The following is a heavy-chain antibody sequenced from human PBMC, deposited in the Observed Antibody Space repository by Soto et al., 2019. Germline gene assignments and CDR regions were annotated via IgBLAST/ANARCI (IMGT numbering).Heavy chain of an antibody. D-gene: IGHD5-12*01. CDR3: ARKYSGYDLPYCDY. J-gene: IGHJ4*02. CDR1: GGSIGSTSYY. V-gene: IGHV4-39*01. CDR2: INYSGNT. Sequence: SETLSLTCTVSGGSIGSTSYYWGWIRQPPGKGPECIGSINYSGNTYYNPSLKSRVTMSVDTSKNQFSLKLSSVTAADTAVYYCARKYSGYDLPYCDYWGQGTLVTVSS.